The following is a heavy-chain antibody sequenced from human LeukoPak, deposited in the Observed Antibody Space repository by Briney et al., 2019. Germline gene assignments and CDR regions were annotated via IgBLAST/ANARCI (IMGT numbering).Heavy chain of an antibody. D-gene: IGHD6-13*01. CDR3: ARKKAAAGHPAAFDI. CDR1: GFTFSSYA. V-gene: IGHV3-30*04. Sequence: GGSLRLSCAASGFTFSSYAMHWVRQAPGKGLEWVAVISYDGSNKYYAGSVKGRFTISRDNSRNTLYLQMNSLRAEDTAVYYCARKKAAAGHPAAFDIWGQGSMVTVSS. J-gene: IGHJ3*02. CDR2: ISYDGSNK.